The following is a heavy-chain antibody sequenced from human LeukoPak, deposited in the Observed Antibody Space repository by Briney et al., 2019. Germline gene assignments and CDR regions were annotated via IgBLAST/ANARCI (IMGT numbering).Heavy chain of an antibody. CDR3: ARLYSGRYYFDY. D-gene: IGHD1-26*01. CDR2: INTDGSST. Sequence: GGSLRLSCTVSGFPFSSYWMHWVRQAPGKGLVWVSRINTDGSSTSYADSVKGRFTISRDNAKNTLYLQMNSLRAEGTAVYYCARLYSGRYYFDYWGQGTLVTVSS. V-gene: IGHV3-74*01. J-gene: IGHJ4*02. CDR1: GFPFSSYW.